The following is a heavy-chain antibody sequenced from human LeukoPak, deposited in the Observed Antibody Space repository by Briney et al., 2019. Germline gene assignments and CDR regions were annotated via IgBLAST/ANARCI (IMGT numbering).Heavy chain of an antibody. Sequence: GESLKISCKGSGYSFTTYWIAWVRQMPGKGLEWMGVIYPDDSDTRYGPSFQGQVTISADKSITTAYLQWSSLTASDTAVYYCARLPRFLDAGWRPDYWGQGTLVTVSS. CDR1: GYSFTTYW. V-gene: IGHV5-51*01. D-gene: IGHD6-19*01. J-gene: IGHJ4*02. CDR3: ARLPRFLDAGWRPDY. CDR2: IYPDDSDT.